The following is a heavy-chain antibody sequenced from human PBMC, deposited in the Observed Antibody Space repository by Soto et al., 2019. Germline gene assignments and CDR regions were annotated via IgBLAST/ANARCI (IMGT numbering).Heavy chain of an antibody. CDR1: GGTFSRNT. CDR3: ARDLNWALDY. D-gene: IGHD7-27*01. CDR2: IVPIFGTF. J-gene: IGHJ4*02. V-gene: IGHV1-69*01. Sequence: QVHLVQSAAEVKKPGSSVRVSCTVSGGTFSRNTIVWVRQAPEQGLECMGHIVPIFGTFKYAQKFQGRVTFTADESTPTAYMALSSLTSLDTAVYFCARDLNWALDYWGQGTLVTVSS.